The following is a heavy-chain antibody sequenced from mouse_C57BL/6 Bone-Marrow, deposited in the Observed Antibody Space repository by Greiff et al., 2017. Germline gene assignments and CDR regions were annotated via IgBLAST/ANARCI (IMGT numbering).Heavy chain of an antibody. J-gene: IGHJ2*01. CDR1: GFTFSSYA. V-gene: IGHV5-4*03. CDR2: ISDGGSYT. CDR3: ARRALDY. Sequence: EVQLVESGGGLVKPGGSLKLSCAASGFTFSSYAMSWVRQTPEKRLEWVATISDGGSYTYYPDNVKGRFTISRDNAKNNLYLQMSHLKSEDTAMYYCARRALDYWGQGTTLTVSS.